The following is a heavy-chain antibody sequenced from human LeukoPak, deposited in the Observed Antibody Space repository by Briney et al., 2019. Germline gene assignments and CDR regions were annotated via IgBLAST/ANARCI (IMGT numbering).Heavy chain of an antibody. CDR1: GFTFSDYY. CDR2: ISGSGGST. D-gene: IGHD2-15*01. Sequence: SGGSLRLSCAASGFTFSDYYMSWIRQAPGKGLEWVSAISGSGGSTYYADSVKGRSTISRDNSKNTLYLQMNSLRAEDTAVYYCAKPRDHCSGGSCYPWAYYGMDVWGQGTTVTVSS. J-gene: IGHJ6*02. CDR3: AKPRDHCSGGSCYPWAYYGMDV. V-gene: IGHV3-23*01.